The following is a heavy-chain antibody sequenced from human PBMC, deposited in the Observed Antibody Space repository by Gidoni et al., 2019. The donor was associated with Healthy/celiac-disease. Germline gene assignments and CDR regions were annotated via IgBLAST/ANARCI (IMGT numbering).Heavy chain of an antibody. Sequence: QVQLVQSGAEVKKPGASVQVSCKASGYTFTSYAMHWGRQAPGQRLEWMGWINAGNGNTKYSQKFQGRVTITRDTSASTAYMELSSLRSEDTAVYYCARGRRDYGDYPHFDYWGQGTLVTVSS. CDR3: ARGRRDYGDYPHFDY. CDR1: GYTFTSYA. D-gene: IGHD4-17*01. J-gene: IGHJ4*02. V-gene: IGHV1-3*01. CDR2: INAGNGNT.